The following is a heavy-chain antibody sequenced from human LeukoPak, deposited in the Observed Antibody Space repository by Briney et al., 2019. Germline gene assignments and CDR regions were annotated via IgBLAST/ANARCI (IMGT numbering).Heavy chain of an antibody. D-gene: IGHD2-15*01. V-gene: IGHV5-51*01. CDR3: VRSPACSSGTCYPNWFDP. CDR2: IYPGDSDT. CDR1: GYNFATYW. Sequence: GESLKISCKGSGYNFATYWIGWVRQMPGKGLEWMEIIYPGDSDTRYSPSFQGQVTISADKSISSAYLQWSSLKASDTAMYYCVRSPACSSGTCYPNWFDPWGQGTLVTVSS. J-gene: IGHJ5*02.